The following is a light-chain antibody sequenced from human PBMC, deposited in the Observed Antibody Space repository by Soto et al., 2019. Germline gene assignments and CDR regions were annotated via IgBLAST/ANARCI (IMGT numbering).Light chain of an antibody. Sequence: QSVLTQPPSASGTPGQRVTISCSGSSSNIGSNYVYWYQQLPGTAPKLLIYSNNQRPSGVPDRFSGSKSGTSASLAISGLRSEDEADYYCCSFAGNNTWVFGGGTKVTVL. CDR2: SNN. CDR1: SSNIGSNY. CDR3: CSFAGNNTWV. V-gene: IGLV1-47*02. J-gene: IGLJ3*02.